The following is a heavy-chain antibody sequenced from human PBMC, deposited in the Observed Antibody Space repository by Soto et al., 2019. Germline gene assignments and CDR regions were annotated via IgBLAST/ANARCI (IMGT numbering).Heavy chain of an antibody. J-gene: IGHJ3*02. V-gene: IGHV3-48*02. Sequence: GGSLRLSCAASGFTFSRYSMNWVRQAPGKGLEWVSYISSSSSTIYYADSVKGRFTISRDNAKNSLYQQMSSQRDEDTAVYYCGRDPGNWGSVQDAFDIWGQGTMVTVSS. D-gene: IGHD7-27*01. CDR1: GFTFSRYS. CDR3: GRDPGNWGSVQDAFDI. CDR2: ISSSSSTI.